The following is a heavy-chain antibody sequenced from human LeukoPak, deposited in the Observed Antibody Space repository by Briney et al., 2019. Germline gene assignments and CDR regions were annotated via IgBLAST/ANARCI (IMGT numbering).Heavy chain of an antibody. Sequence: GGSLRLSCAVSGFTFSGFWMTWVRQVPGRGPEWVANVNRDGSETYYLDSVKGRFTISKDNAKNSLYLQMNSLRAEDTALYHCARNNGMDVWGQGTTVIVSS. V-gene: IGHV3-7*03. CDR1: GFTFSGFW. J-gene: IGHJ6*02. CDR2: VNRDGSET. CDR3: ARNNGMDV.